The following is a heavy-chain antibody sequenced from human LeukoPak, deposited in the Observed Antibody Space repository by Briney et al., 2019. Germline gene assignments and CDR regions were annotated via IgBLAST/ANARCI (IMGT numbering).Heavy chain of an antibody. J-gene: IGHJ6*02. CDR2: IYNGGSI. CDR1: GGSISTFY. Sequence: SETLSLTCTLYGGSISTFYWSWIRQPPGKGLEWMGHIYNGGSINYNPSLQGRVTISVDTSKNQFSLKLNSVTAADTAVYYCARAPYYGMDVWGQGTTVTVSS. V-gene: IGHV4-59*01. CDR3: ARAPYYGMDV.